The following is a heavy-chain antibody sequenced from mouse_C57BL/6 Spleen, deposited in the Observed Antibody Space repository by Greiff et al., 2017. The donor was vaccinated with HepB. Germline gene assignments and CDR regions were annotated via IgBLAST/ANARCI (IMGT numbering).Heavy chain of an antibody. Sequence: VQLQQPGAELVKPGASVKLSCKASGYTFTGYWMHWVKQRPGRGLEWIGRIDPKSGGTKYNEKFKSKATLTVDKPSSTAYMQLSSLTSEDSAVYYCARGKNWDGEFAYWGQGTLVTVSA. CDR3: ARGKNWDGEFAY. D-gene: IGHD4-1*01. J-gene: IGHJ3*01. CDR2: IDPKSGGT. CDR1: GYTFTGYW. V-gene: IGHV1-72*01.